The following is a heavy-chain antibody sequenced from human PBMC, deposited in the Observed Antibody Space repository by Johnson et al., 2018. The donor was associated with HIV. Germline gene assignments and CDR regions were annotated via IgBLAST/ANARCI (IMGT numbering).Heavy chain of an antibody. V-gene: IGHV3-30*04. CDR3: AREALLATNDAFDI. Sequence: QEQLVESGGGVVQPGRSLRLSCAASGFTFSSYPMHWVRQAPGKGLEWVTLISYDGSNKYYADSVKGRFTISRDNSKNTMYLQMNSLIAEDRAVYYCAREALLATNDAFDIWGQGTMVTVSS. J-gene: IGHJ3*02. CDR2: ISYDGSNK. CDR1: GFTFSSYP. D-gene: IGHD5-12*01.